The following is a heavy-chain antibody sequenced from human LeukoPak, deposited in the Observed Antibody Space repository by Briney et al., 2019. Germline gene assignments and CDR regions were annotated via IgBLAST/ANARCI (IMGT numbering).Heavy chain of an antibody. CDR2: ISSSSTWI. V-gene: IGHV3-21*01. CDR1: EFSFSDYS. J-gene: IGHJ4*02. CDR3: ARAHNWKYGSFDF. D-gene: IGHD1-7*01. Sequence: GGSLRLSCAASEFSFSDYSMNWVRQAPGQGLEWVSSISSSSTWIFYADSVMGRFTISRDNAKNSLFLQMNSLRAEDTAVYYCARAHNWKYGSFDFWGQGTLVTVSS.